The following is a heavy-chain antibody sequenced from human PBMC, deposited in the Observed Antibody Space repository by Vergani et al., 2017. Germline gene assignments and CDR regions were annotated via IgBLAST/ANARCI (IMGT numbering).Heavy chain of an antibody. Sequence: QVQVVQSGAEVKKSGASVKVSCKTSGYTFSNYYMHWVRQAPGQGLEWMGIINPSGGHTNYAQKFQGRVTMTRDTSTSTVYMELSSLRSDDTAVYYCARDPVGAPAYVDYWGQGTLVTVSS. CDR1: GYTFSNYY. V-gene: IGHV1-46*01. D-gene: IGHD1-26*01. CDR3: ARDPVGAPAYVDY. CDR2: INPSGGHT. J-gene: IGHJ4*02.